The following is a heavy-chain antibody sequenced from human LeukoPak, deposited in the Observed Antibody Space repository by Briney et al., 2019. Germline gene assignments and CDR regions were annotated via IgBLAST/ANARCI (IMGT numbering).Heavy chain of an antibody. V-gene: IGHV3-9*01. CDR3: AKDRYSSNWYYFDY. Sequence: GGSLRLSCAASGFTFDDYAMHWVRQAPGKGLEWVSGISWNSGSIAYADSVKGRFAISRDNAKNSLYLQMNGLRAEDTALYYCAKDRYSSNWYYFDYWGQGTLVTVSS. CDR2: ISWNSGSI. CDR1: GFTFDDYA. D-gene: IGHD6-13*01. J-gene: IGHJ4*02.